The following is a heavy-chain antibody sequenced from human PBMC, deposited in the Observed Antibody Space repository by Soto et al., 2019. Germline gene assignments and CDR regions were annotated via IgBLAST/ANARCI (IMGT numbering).Heavy chain of an antibody. J-gene: IGHJ4*02. CDR1: GFTLNNYG. D-gene: IGHD6-13*01. V-gene: IGHV3-23*01. CDR2: ISPNGQGI. CDR3: AKDRGYPRDYFHY. Sequence: EVQLLESGGGLVQPGGSLRLSCAASGFTLNNYGMSWVRQAPGKGLEWGSAISPNGQGIYYADSVKGRFIISKDNSKNTVFLHMDSLTADDTAVYYCAKDRGYPRDYFHYWGQGTLVTVSS.